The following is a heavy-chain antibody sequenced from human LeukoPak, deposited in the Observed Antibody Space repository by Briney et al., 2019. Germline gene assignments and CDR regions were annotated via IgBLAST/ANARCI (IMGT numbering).Heavy chain of an antibody. CDR2: IKEDGSQK. CDR3: ARIYCTSTSCYTPYFDY. CDR1: GFTFSTYW. D-gene: IGHD2-2*02. V-gene: IGHV3-7*04. J-gene: IGHJ4*02. Sequence: PGGSLRLSCAASGFTFSTYWMSWVSQAPGKGLEWVANIKEDGSQKYYVDSLKGRFTISRDNAKNSLYLQMNSLRAEDTSVYYCARIYCTSTSCYTPYFDYWGQGTLVTVSS.